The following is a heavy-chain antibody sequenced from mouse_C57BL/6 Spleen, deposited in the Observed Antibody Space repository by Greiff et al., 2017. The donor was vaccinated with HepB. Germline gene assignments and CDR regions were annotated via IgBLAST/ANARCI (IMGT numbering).Heavy chain of an antibody. CDR2: IYPGDGDT. V-gene: IGHV1-82*01. J-gene: IGHJ3*01. D-gene: IGHD4-1*01. CDR1: GYAFSSSW. CDR3: AGSEGLTGPWFAY. Sequence: VQLQQSGPELVKPGASVKISCKASGYAFSSSWMNWVKQRPGKGLEWIGRIYPGDGDTNYNGKFKGKATLTADKSSSTAYMQLSSLTSEDSAVYFCAGSEGLTGPWFAYWGQGTLVTVSA.